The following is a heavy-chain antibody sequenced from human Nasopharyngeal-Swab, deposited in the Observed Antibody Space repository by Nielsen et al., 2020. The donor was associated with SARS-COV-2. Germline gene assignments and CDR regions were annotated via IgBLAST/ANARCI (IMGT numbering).Heavy chain of an antibody. J-gene: IGHJ6*02. CDR2: ISSSSSTI. CDR1: GFTFSSYS. D-gene: IGHD2-21*01. V-gene: IGHV3-48*04. Sequence: GESLKISCAASGFTFSSYSMNWVRQAPGKGLEWVSYISSSSSTIYYADSVKGRFTISRDNAKNSLYLQMNSLRAEDTAVYYCARAFAVGGDVWGQGTTVTV. CDR3: ARAFAVGGDV.